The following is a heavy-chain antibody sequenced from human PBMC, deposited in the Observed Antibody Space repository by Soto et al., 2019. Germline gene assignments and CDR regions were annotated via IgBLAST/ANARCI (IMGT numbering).Heavy chain of an antibody. Sequence: SETLSLTCTVSGGSISSYYWSWIRQPPGKGLEWIGYIYYSGITDYNPSLKSRVTISVDTSKSQFSLKLSSVTAADTAIYYCAGTRYGGNDFDYWGQGARVTVSS. CDR2: IYYSGIT. J-gene: IGHJ4*02. CDR3: AGTRYGGNDFDY. D-gene: IGHD2-15*01. V-gene: IGHV4-59*01. CDR1: GGSISSYY.